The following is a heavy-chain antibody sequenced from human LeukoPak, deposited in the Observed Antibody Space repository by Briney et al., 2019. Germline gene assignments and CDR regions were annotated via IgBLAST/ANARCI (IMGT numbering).Heavy chain of an antibody. J-gene: IGHJ4*02. D-gene: IGHD3-9*01. CDR3: ARVIRTTGYYSNPKSGSFDF. CDR1: GGSISSSHHY. Sequence: PSETLSLTCAVSGGSISSSHHYWGWLRQPPGRGLEWLASIYSSGSTYYNPSLRTRVTISVDTSKNQFSLKLSSVTAADTAVYYCARVIRTTGYYSNPKSGSFDFWGQGTLVTVSS. V-gene: IGHV4-39*01. CDR2: IYSSGST.